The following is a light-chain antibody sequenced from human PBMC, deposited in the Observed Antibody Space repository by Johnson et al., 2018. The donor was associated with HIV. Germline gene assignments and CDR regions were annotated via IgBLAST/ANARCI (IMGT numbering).Light chain of an antibody. CDR2: ENN. CDR3: GTWDSSWGA. V-gene: IGLV1-51*02. CDR1: SSNIGNNY. Sequence: QPVLTQPPSVSAAPGQKVTISCSGSSSNIGNNYVSWYQQLPGTAPKLLIYENNKRPSGIPDRFSGSKSGTSATLGITGLQTGDEADYYCGTWDSSWGAFGTGTNVTVL. J-gene: IGLJ1*01.